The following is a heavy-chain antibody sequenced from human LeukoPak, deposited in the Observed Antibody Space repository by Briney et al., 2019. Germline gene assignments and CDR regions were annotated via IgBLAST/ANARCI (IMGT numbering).Heavy chain of an antibody. CDR3: TTTREQYSSSWIDY. CDR1: GFTFSNAW. J-gene: IGHJ4*02. Sequence: GGSLRLSCAASGFTFSNAWMSWVRQAPGKGLEWVGRIKGKTDGGTTDYAAPAKGRFTISRDDSENTLYLQMNSLKTEDTAVYYCTTTREQYSSSWIDYWGQGTLVTVSS. D-gene: IGHD6-13*01. CDR2: IKGKTDGGTT. V-gene: IGHV3-15*01.